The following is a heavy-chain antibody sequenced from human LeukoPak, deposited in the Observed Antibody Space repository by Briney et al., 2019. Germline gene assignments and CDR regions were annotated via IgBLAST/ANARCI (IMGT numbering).Heavy chain of an antibody. Sequence: SETLSLTCAVYGGSFSGYFWSWIRQPPEKGLEWIGEINHSGSPDYNPSLRSRVTMSVDTSRNQFSLKLSSVTAADTAVYYCVREREQRDKRRYATGYDYWGQGTLVTVSS. J-gene: IGHJ4*02. CDR3: VREREQRDKRRYATGYDY. V-gene: IGHV4-34*01. D-gene: IGHD3-9*01. CDR1: GGSFSGYF. CDR2: INHSGSP.